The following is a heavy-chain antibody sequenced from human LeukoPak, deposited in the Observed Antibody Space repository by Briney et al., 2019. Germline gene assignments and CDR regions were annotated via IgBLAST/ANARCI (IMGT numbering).Heavy chain of an antibody. CDR3: AREPLGQWLVYPRGNYYGMDV. Sequence: ASVKVSCKASGYTFTGYYMHWVRQAPGQGLEWMGWINPNSGGTNYAQKFQGWVTMTRDTSISTAYMELSRLRSDDTAVYYCAREPLGQWLVYPRGNYYGMDVWGQGTTVTVSS. D-gene: IGHD6-19*01. J-gene: IGHJ6*02. CDR2: INPNSGGT. V-gene: IGHV1-2*04. CDR1: GYTFTGYY.